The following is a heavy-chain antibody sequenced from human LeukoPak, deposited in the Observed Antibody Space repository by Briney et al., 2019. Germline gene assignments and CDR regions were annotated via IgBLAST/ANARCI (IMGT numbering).Heavy chain of an antibody. CDR3: ARDQSVGSSWYRWFDP. Sequence: PGGSLRLSCAASGFTFSSSGMNWVRQAPGKGLEWVSSISSGSSYIYYADSVKGRFTISRDNAKNSLFLQMNSLRAEDTAVYYCARDQSVGSSWYRWFDPWGQGTLVTVSS. J-gene: IGHJ5*02. D-gene: IGHD6-13*01. CDR2: ISSGSSYI. V-gene: IGHV3-21*01. CDR1: GFTFSSSG.